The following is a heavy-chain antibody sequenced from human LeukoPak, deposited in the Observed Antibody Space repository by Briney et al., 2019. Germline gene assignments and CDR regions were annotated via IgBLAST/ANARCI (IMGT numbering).Heavy chain of an antibody. CDR1: GFTFSNAW. D-gene: IGHD6-19*01. V-gene: IGHV3-15*01. Sequence: KTGGSLRLSCGASGFTFSNAWMSWVRQAPGKGLEWVGRIKTKIDGGTTDYAAPVKGRFTISRDDSKNTLYLQMNSLKTEDTAVYYCTTQPWQVDYWGQGTLVTVSS. CDR2: IKTKIDGGTT. CDR3: TTQPWQVDY. J-gene: IGHJ4*02.